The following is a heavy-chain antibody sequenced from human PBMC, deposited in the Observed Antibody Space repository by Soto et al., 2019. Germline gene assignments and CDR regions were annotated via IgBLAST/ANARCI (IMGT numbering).Heavy chain of an antibody. CDR2: ISAYNGNT. Sequence: GASVKVSCKASGYTFTSYGISWVRQAPGQGLEWMGWISAYNGNTNYAQKLQGRVTMTTDTSTSTAYMELRSLRSDDTAVYYCARAIAPRYSSRWFSSYYYYYYMDVWGKGATVTVSS. CDR1: GYTFTSYG. V-gene: IGHV1-18*01. J-gene: IGHJ6*03. CDR3: ARAIAPRYSSRWFSSYYYYYYMDV. D-gene: IGHD6-13*01.